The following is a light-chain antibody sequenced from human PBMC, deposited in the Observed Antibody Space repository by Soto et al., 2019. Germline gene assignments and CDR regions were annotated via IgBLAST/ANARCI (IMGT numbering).Light chain of an antibody. V-gene: IGKV1-5*03. J-gene: IGKJ1*01. CDR1: QSISNR. Sequence: DIQMTQFPSTLSASVGDRVAITCRASQSISNRLAWFQQKSGEAPKILIHKASNLASGVPSRFSGSGSGTEFTLTISSLQPDDFATYYCQQYYSYSWTFGQGTRIEI. CDR2: KAS. CDR3: QQYYSYSWT.